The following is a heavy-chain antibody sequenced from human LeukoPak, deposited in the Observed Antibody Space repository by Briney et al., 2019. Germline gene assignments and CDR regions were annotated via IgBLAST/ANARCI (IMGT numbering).Heavy chain of an antibody. CDR3: ARSPLYCSSTSCYEVVNWFDP. V-gene: IGHV5-51*01. D-gene: IGHD2-2*01. J-gene: IGHJ5*02. Sequence: GESLKISCKGSGYSFTSYWIGWVRQMPGKGLEWMGIIYPGDSDTRYSPSFQGQVTIPADKSISTAFLQWSSLKASDTAMYYCARSPLYCSSTSCYEVVNWFDPWGQGTLVTVSS. CDR1: GYSFTSYW. CDR2: IYPGDSDT.